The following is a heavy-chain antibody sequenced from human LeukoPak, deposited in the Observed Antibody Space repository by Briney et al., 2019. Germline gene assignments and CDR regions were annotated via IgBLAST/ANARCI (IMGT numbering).Heavy chain of an antibody. D-gene: IGHD6-13*01. V-gene: IGHV1-8*01. Sequence: ASVKVSCKASGYTFTSYDINCVRQATGQGLEWMGWMNPNSGNTGYAQKFQGRVTMTRNTSISTAYMELSSLRSEDTAVYYCARGLSSSWYIGTYYYYGMDVWGQGTTVTVSS. CDR2: MNPNSGNT. CDR1: GYTFTSYD. J-gene: IGHJ6*02. CDR3: ARGLSSSWYIGTYYYYGMDV.